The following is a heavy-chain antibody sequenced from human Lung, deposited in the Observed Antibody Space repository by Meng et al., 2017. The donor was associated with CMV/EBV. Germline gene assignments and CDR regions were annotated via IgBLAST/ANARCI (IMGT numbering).Heavy chain of an antibody. V-gene: IGHV4-39*07. Sequence: SETLSLXCTVSGGSISSSSYYWGWIRQPPGKGLEWIGSIYYSGSTYYNPSLKSRVTISVDTSKNQFSLKLSSVTAADTAVYYCARGRGQDQLLSRTYYYYGMDVWXQGTTVTVSS. CDR1: GGSISSSSYY. CDR3: ARGRGQDQLLSRTYYYYGMDV. CDR2: IYYSGST. D-gene: IGHD2-2*01. J-gene: IGHJ6*02.